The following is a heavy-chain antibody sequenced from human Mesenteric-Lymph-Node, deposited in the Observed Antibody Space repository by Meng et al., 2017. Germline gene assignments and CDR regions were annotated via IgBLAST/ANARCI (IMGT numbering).Heavy chain of an antibody. CDR2: IYHSGIT. CDR3: ARRRGGSGRDC. V-gene: IGHV4-39*01. J-gene: IGHJ4*02. D-gene: IGHD3-10*01. CDR1: ARPIIISNDY. Sequence: QHAAHGLIKPPGTLSLHYTVSARPIIISNDYCDWIRQPPGKGLEGIWSIYHSGITSYNPSRHSQVAMFVDTSKNQFSLMLTSVTATDTAVYYCARRRGGSGRDCWGQGTLVTVSS.